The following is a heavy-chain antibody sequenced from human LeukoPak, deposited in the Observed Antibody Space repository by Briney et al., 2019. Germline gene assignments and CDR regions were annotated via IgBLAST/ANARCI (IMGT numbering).Heavy chain of an antibody. CDR2: IKPDGSEG. CDR3: ARDRAYKSFDY. J-gene: IGHJ4*02. D-gene: IGHD3-16*01. Sequence: RGSLRLSCAASGFTFSSSWMTWVRQAPGKGLEWVATIKPDGSEGSYVDSVKGRFTISRDNAKNSLFLQMISLRAEDTAVYYCARDRAYKSFDYWGQGALVTVSS. CDR1: GFTFSSSW. V-gene: IGHV3-7*04.